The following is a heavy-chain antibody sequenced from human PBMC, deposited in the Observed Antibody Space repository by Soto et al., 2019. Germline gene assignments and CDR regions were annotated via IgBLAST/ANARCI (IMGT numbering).Heavy chain of an antibody. CDR3: ARHTEHYVSSWYGLEN. CDR1: GGSFSGYY. Sequence: SETLSLTCAVYGGSFSGYYWSWIRQPPGKGLEWIGEINHSGSTNYNPSLKSRVTISVDTSKNQFSLKLSSVTAADTAVYYCARHTEHYVSSWYGLENWGQGTPVTVSS. CDR2: INHSGST. V-gene: IGHV4-34*01. D-gene: IGHD6-13*01. J-gene: IGHJ4*02.